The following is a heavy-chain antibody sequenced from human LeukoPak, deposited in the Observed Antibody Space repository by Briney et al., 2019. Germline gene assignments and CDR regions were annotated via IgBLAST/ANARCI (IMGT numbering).Heavy chain of an antibody. CDR2: IYYNGNT. CDR1: GDSLSSSAYY. CDR3: AREKILIGSGYNWFDP. D-gene: IGHD3-10*01. V-gene: IGHV4-39*07. Sequence: SETLSLTCSVSGDSLSSSAYYLAWVRQPPGKGLEWIGSIYYNGNTYYNPSLKTRLTISVDTSKNQFSLKLSSVTAADTAVYYCAREKILIGSGYNWFDPWGQGTLVTVSS. J-gene: IGHJ5*02.